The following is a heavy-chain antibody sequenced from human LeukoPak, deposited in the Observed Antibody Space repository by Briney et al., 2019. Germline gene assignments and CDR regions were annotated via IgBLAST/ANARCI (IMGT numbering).Heavy chain of an antibody. D-gene: IGHD1-1*01. CDR2: NNPDGSTT. V-gene: IGHV3-74*01. CDR1: GFIFSRFW. CDR3: VTDHTGKEDK. Sequence: GRTLRLSCAASGFIFSRFWIHCVRQVSGKGLLWVSRNNPDGSTTTYADSVKGRFTISRDNAKNTLYLQMNSLRVEDTAVYYCVTDHTGKEDKWGQGTLVTVSS. J-gene: IGHJ4*02.